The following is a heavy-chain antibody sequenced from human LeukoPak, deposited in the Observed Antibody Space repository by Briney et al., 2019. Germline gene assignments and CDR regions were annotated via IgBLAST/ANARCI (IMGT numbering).Heavy chain of an antibody. CDR2: ISYDGSNK. D-gene: IGHD3-3*01. CDR3: ARDDGVLPFPLVDV. CDR1: GFTFSSYA. Sequence: GGSLRLSCAASGFTFSSYAMHWVRRAPGKGLEWVAVISYDGSNKYYADSVKGRFTISRDNSKNTLYLQMNSLRAEDTAVYYCARDDGVLPFPLVDVWGQGTTVTVSS. J-gene: IGHJ6*02. V-gene: IGHV3-30-3*01.